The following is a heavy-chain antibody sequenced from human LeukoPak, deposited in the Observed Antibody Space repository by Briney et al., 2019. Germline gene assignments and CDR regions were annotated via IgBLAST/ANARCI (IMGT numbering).Heavy chain of an antibody. CDR2: INWSGGST. CDR1: GYTFDDCG. D-gene: IGHD2-15*01. J-gene: IGHJ4*02. V-gene: IGHV3-20*04. CDR3: ARDWKYCSGGSCYLPDF. Sequence: GRSLRLSCEASGYTFDDCGMSWVRQAPGKGLEWVSGINWSGGSTGYADSVKGRFTISRDNAKNSVYLRMNSLRAEDTALYYCARDWKYCSGGSCYLPDFWGQGTLVTVSS.